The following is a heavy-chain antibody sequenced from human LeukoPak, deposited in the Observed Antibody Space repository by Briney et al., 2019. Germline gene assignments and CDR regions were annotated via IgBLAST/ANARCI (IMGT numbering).Heavy chain of an antibody. CDR2: IYYSGNT. CDR1: GGSISSYY. J-gene: IGHJ5*02. V-gene: IGHV4-59*12. CDR3: ASIGRREMNWFDP. D-gene: IGHD5-24*01. Sequence: SETLSLTCTVSGGSISSYYWSWIRQPPGKGLEWIGYIYYSGNTNYNPSLKSRVTISVDTSKNQFSLKLSSVTAADTAVYYCASIGRREMNWFDPWGQGTLVTVSS.